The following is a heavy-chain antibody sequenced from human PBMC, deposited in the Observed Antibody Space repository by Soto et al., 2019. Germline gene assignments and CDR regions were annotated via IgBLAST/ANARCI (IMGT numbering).Heavy chain of an antibody. CDR3: ARGLRRQLLNWFDP. CDR1: GGAIISYY. V-gene: IGHV4-59*01. CDR2: IYYIGST. Sequence: PAETLSLTCTVPGGAIISYYCIFGRHAPGKGLEWIVYIYYIGSTNYNPSLKSRVTISVDTSKNQFSLKLSSVTAADTAVYYCARGLRRQLLNWFDPWGQGTLVTVSS. J-gene: IGHJ5*02. D-gene: IGHD2-2*01.